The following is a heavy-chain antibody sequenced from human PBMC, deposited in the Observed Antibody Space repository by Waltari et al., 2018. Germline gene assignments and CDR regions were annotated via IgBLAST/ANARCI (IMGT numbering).Heavy chain of an antibody. Sequence: QVQLQESGPGLVKPSETLSLTCTVSGGSISSHYWSWIRQPPGKGLEWIGYSNYSGSTNYNPSLKSRVTISVDTSKNQFSLKLSSVTASDTAVYYCARSMRSWTIDYWGQGTLVTVSS. CDR3: ARSMRSWTIDY. J-gene: IGHJ4*02. V-gene: IGHV4-59*11. CDR1: GGSISSHY. D-gene: IGHD1-26*01. CDR2: SNYSGST.